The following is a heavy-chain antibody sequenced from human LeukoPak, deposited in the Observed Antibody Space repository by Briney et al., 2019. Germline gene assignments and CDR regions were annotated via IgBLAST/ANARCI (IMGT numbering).Heavy chain of an antibody. J-gene: IGHJ4*02. CDR3: TTRLYYDSSGYYYDY. CDR2: IKSKSDGGTT. CDR1: GFTFNNAW. Sequence: GGSLRLSCAASGFTFNNAWMRWVRQAPGKGLEWVGRIKSKSDGGTTDYAAPVKGRFTISRDDSKNTLYLQMNSLKTEDTAVYYCTTRLYYDSSGYYYDYWGQGTLVTVSS. V-gene: IGHV3-15*01. D-gene: IGHD3-22*01.